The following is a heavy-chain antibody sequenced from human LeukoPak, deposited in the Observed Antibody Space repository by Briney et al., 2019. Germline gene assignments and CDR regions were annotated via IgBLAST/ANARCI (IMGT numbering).Heavy chain of an antibody. V-gene: IGHV4-61*02. CDR2: IYTSGST. J-gene: IGHJ2*01. CDR3: ARGDTTYGPSGWYFDL. Sequence: SQTLSLTCTVSGGSISSGSYYWSWIRQPAGKGLEWIGRIYTSGSTNYNPSLKSRVTISVDTSKNQFSLKLSSVTAADTAVYYCARGDTTYGPSGWYFDLWGRGTLVTVSS. D-gene: IGHD5-18*01. CDR1: GGSISSGSYY.